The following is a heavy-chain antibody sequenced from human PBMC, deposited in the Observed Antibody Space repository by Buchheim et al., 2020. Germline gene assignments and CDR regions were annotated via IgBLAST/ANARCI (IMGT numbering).Heavy chain of an antibody. V-gene: IGHV1-2*02. CDR3: ARELERPGFDY. Sequence: QVQLVQSGAEVKKPGASVKVSCKASGYPFTDYYMHWVRQAPGQGLEWMGWVDTFSGGTTYAQKFQGRVTMTRDTTISTAYMELSGLRSDDTAVYYCARELERPGFDYWGQGTL. J-gene: IGHJ4*02. D-gene: IGHD1-1*01. CDR2: VDTFSGGT. CDR1: GYPFTDYY.